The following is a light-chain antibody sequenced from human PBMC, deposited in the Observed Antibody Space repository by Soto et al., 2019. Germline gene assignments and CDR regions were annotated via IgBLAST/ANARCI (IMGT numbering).Light chain of an antibody. CDR1: SGHSSYA. CDR3: QSWGTGVHVL. V-gene: IGLV4-69*01. J-gene: IGLJ2*01. CDR2: LNSDGSH. Sequence: QPVLTQSPSASASLGASVKLTCTLSSGHSSYAIAWHQQQPEKGPRYLMKLNSDGSHSKGDGIPDRFSGSSSGAERYLIISSLQSEDEADYYCQSWGTGVHVLFGGGTKLTVL.